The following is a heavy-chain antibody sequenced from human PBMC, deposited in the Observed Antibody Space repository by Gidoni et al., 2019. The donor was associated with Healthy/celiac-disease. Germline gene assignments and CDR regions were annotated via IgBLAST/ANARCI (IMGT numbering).Heavy chain of an antibody. J-gene: IGHJ3*02. CDR3: AKLRAVTDAFDI. V-gene: IGHV4-34*01. CDR1: GGFLSGYY. CDR2: IKHSGST. Sequence: QVQLPQWGAGLLKPSGTLSLTCAVYGGFLSGYYWSWIRQPPGKGLEWIGEIKHSGSTNYNPSLKSRVTISVDTSKNQFSLKLSSVTAADTAVYYCAKLRAVTDAFDIWGQGTMVTVSS. D-gene: IGHD6-19*01.